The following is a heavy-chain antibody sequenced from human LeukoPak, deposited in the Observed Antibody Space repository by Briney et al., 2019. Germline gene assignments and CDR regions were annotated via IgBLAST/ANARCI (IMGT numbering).Heavy chain of an antibody. CDR2: TNPNSGKT. CDR3: ARVAGSIDD. V-gene: IGHV1-8*01. J-gene: IGHJ4*02. D-gene: IGHD6-19*01. Sequence: GAPVRVSFKSSVYTFTMYDINWVRQATGQGLEWMGWTNPNSGKTGYAQKFQSRVTMTRDSSTSTAYMELSSLRSEDTAVYYCARVAGSIDDSGQGGLVTVSS. CDR1: VYTFTMYD.